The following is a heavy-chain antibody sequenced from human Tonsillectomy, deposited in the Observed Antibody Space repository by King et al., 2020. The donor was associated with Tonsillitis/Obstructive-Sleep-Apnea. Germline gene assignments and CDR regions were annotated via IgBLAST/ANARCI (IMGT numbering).Heavy chain of an antibody. CDR3: ARDFSCSGGSCYSRPLSQNNWFDP. CDR1: GFTFSDYY. Sequence: VQLVESGGGLVKPGGSLRLSCTASGFTFSDYYMNWIRQAPGKGLEWVSYISTSSGYTNYADSVRGRFTISRDNAKNSLYLQMNSLRAEDTAVYYCARDFSCSGGSCYSRPLSQNNWFDPWGQGTLVTVSS. D-gene: IGHD2-15*01. CDR2: ISTSSGYT. J-gene: IGHJ5*02. V-gene: IGHV3-11*05.